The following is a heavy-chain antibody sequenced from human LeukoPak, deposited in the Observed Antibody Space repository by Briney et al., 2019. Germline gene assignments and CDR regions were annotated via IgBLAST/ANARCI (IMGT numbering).Heavy chain of an antibody. D-gene: IGHD3-10*01. V-gene: IGHV4-4*07. Sequence: PSETLSPTCTVSGGSISSYYWSWIRQPAGKGLEWIGRIYTSGSTNYNPSLKSRVTMSVDTSKNQFSLKLSSVTAADTAVYYCARERITMVRGVIEAFDIWGQGTMVTVSS. CDR1: GGSISSYY. CDR2: IYTSGST. J-gene: IGHJ3*02. CDR3: ARERITMVRGVIEAFDI.